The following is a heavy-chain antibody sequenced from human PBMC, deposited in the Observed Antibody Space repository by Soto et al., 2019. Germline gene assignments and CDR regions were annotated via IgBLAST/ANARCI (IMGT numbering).Heavy chain of an antibody. CDR1: GYSFTTYW. CDR2: IYPDDSDT. V-gene: IGHV5-51*01. CDR3: ARHLSGSTWYGDS. J-gene: IGHJ4*02. D-gene: IGHD6-13*01. Sequence: GESLKISCKTSGYSFTTYWIGWVRQMPGKGLEWMGIIYPDDSDTRYSPSVQGQVTMSADKSNNSAYLQWSSLKAADTAMYYCARHLSGSTWYGDSWGQGTLVTVSS.